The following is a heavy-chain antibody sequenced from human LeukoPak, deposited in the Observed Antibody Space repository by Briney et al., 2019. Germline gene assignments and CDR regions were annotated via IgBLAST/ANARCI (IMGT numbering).Heavy chain of an antibody. J-gene: IGHJ4*02. CDR1: GYTFTGYY. CDR2: INPNSGGT. Sequence: ASVKVSCKASGYTFTGYYMHWVRQAPGQGLEWMGWINPNSGGTNYAQKFQGRVTMTRDTSISTAYMELSRLRSDDTAVYYCARVRLWVKVPDYWGQGTLVTVSS. D-gene: IGHD4/OR15-4a*01. CDR3: ARVRLWVKVPDY. V-gene: IGHV1-2*02.